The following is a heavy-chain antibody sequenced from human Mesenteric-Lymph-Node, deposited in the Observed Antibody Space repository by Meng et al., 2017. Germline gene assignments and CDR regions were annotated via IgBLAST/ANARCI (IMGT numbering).Heavy chain of an antibody. CDR2: INHSGST. J-gene: IGHJ4*02. CDR1: GGSFSGYY. CDR3: ARYAAGTDY. V-gene: IGHV4-34*01. Sequence: GSLRLSCAVYGGSFSGYYWSWIRQPPGKGLEWIGEINHSGSTNYNPSLKSRVTISVDTSKNQFSLKLSSVTAADTAVYYCARYAAGTDYWGQGTLVTVSS. D-gene: IGHD6-13*01.